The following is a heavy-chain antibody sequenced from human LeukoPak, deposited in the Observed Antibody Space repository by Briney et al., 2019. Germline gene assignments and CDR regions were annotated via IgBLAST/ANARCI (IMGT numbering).Heavy chain of an antibody. D-gene: IGHD5-12*01. CDR3: ARIESGYDYGAYGMDV. CDR2: IYPGDSET. V-gene: IGHV5-51*01. CDR1: GYNFTSYW. Sequence: GESLKISCKGSGYNFTSYWIGWVRQMPGKGLEWMGIIYPGDSETRYSPSFQGQVTMSADKSISTAYLQWSSLKASDTAMYYCARIESGYDYGAYGMDVWGQRTTVTVSS. J-gene: IGHJ6*02.